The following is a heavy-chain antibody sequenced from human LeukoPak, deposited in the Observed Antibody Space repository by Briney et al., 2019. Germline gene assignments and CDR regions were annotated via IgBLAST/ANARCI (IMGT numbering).Heavy chain of an antibody. CDR1: GFTFSSYR. Sequence: PGGSLRLSCAASGFTFSSYRMSSVRQAPGEGLEWVAHIMQDGSVQNFVDSVTGRFTISRDKPKISVYMQMSCLRAEDTAVYYCLVRPRLRGFDYWGQGTMV. CDR3: LVRPRLRGFDY. V-gene: IGHV3-7*01. CDR2: IMQDGSVQ. J-gene: IGHJ4*02.